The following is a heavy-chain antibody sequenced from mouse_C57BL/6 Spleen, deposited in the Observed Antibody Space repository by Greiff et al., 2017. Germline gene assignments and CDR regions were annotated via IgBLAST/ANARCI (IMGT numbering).Heavy chain of an antibody. CDR3: ARHEGLITTVVGGYFDV. D-gene: IGHD1-1*01. Sequence: QVTLKESGAELVKPGASVKLSCKASGYTFTEYTIHWVKQRSGQGLEWIGWFYPGSGSIKYNEKFKDKATLTADKSSSTVYMELSRLTSEDSAVYFCARHEGLITTVVGGYFDVWGTGTTVTVSS. CDR1: GYTFTEYT. J-gene: IGHJ1*03. V-gene: IGHV1-62-2*01. CDR2: FYPGSGSI.